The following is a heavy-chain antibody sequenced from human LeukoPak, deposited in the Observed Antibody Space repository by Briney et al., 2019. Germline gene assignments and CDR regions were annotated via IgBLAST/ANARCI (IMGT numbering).Heavy chain of an antibody. J-gene: IGHJ3*02. D-gene: IGHD2-2*02. CDR3: ARSVPAAIKNDAFDI. CDR1: GFTFSSYS. V-gene: IGHV3-21*01. CDR2: ISSGGSYI. Sequence: PGGSLRLSCAASGFTFSSYSMNWVRQAPGKGPEWVSSISSGGSYIFYPDSVKGRFTISRDNAKKSLYLQMNSLRAEDTAVYYCARSVPAAIKNDAFDIWGQGTMVTVSS.